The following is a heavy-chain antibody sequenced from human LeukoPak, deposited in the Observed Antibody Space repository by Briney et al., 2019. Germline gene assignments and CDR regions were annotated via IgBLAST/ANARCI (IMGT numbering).Heavy chain of an antibody. CDR1: GGSFSGYY. J-gene: IGHJ4*02. CDR2: INHSGST. Sequence: PSETLSLTCAVYGGSFSGYYWSWIRQPPGKGLEWIGEINHSGSTNYNPSLKSRVTISVDTSKNQFSLKLSSVTAADTAVYYCARTDSGYEWGYFDYWGQGTLVTVSS. CDR3: ARTDSGYEWGYFDY. D-gene: IGHD5-12*01. V-gene: IGHV4-34*01.